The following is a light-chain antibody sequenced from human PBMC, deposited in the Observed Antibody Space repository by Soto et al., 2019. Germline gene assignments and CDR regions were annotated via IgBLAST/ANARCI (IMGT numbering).Light chain of an antibody. Sequence: QSALTQPPSASGSPGQSVTISCTGSSSDIGRYNFVAWYQQHPGQAPKVILYDVVKRPSGVPDRFSGSKSGNTASLTVSGLQAEDEADYHGSSYAGSNTWVLGGGTKLTVL. V-gene: IGLV2-8*01. CDR2: DVV. J-gene: IGLJ3*02. CDR1: SSDIGRYNF. CDR3: SSYAGSNTWV.